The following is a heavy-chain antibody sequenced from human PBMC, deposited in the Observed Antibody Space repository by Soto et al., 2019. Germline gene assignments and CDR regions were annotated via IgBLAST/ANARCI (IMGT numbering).Heavy chain of an antibody. D-gene: IGHD5-18*01. CDR3: ARHDMAMVRVSYLDQ. CDR1: GGSINGYF. J-gene: IGHJ4*02. V-gene: IGHV4-59*08. CDR2: IYYSGST. Sequence: QVQLQESGPGLVKPSETLSLTCTVSGGSINGYFWSWIRQPPGKGLEWIGYIYYSGSTSYNPSLKGRVTISVDTSKNQFSLQLSSVTAADTALYFCARHDMAMVRVSYLDQWGQGALVTVSS.